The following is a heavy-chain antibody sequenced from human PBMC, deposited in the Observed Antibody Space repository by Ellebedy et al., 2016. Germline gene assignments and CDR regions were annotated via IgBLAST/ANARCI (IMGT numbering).Heavy chain of an antibody. CDR2: IYYSGST. D-gene: IGHD5-18*01. J-gene: IGHJ6*03. CDR1: GGSISSYY. CDR3: ARDPGYSYGYYYYYYMDV. Sequence: GSLRLXCTVSGGSISSYYWSWIRQPPGKGLEWIGYIYYSGSTNYNPSLKSRVTISVDTSKNQFSLKLSSVTAADTAVYYCARDPGYSYGYYYYYYMDVWGKGTTVTVSS. V-gene: IGHV4-59*01.